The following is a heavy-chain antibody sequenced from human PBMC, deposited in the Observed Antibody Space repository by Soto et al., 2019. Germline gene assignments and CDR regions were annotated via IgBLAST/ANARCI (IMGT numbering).Heavy chain of an antibody. J-gene: IGHJ4*02. D-gene: IGHD3-3*01. CDR3: GRYDTILGTNEVDN. CDR1: CHSLTNYA. Sequence: ASRKVGCKGTCHSLTNYAITWVRRAPGQGLQWMGWISVHSGYTYYTQSLRGRLTMTKDTSTTTAYMELRSLTSDDTAVYFCGRYDTILGTNEVDNWGQGTPVT. V-gene: IGHV1-18*04. CDR2: ISVHSGYT.